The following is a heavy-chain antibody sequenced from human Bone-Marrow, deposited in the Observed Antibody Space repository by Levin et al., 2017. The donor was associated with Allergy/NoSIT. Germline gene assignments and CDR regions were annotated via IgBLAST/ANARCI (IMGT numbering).Heavy chain of an antibody. CDR2: FSSTGGST. Sequence: AGESLKISCAASGFTFSSYAMSWVRQAPGKGLEWVSGFSSTGGSTYYADSVKGRFTISRDNSKSTLYLQMNSLRVEDTAVYSCARRLSGTYPGGTHPFDYWGQGTLVTVSS. J-gene: IGHJ4*02. D-gene: IGHD1/OR15-1a*01. V-gene: IGHV3-23*01. CDR1: GFTFSSYA. CDR3: ARRLSGTYPGGTHPFDY.